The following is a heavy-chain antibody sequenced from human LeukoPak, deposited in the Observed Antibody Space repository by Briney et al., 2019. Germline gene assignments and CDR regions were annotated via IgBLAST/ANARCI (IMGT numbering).Heavy chain of an antibody. V-gene: IGHV3-49*04. CDR3: TWTEPPLRYFDWLYAFDI. CDR1: GFRFVDYG. D-gene: IGHD3-9*01. CDR2: IRSKAYGGTT. Sequence: SGGSLRLSCATSGFRFVDYGLSWVRQAPGKGLEWVGFIRSKAYGGTTEYAASVKGRFTISRDDSKSIAYLQMNSLKTEDTAVYYCTWTEPPLRYFDWLYAFDIWGQGTMVTVSS. J-gene: IGHJ3*02.